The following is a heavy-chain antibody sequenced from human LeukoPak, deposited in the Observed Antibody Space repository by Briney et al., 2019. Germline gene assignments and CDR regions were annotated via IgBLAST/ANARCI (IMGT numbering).Heavy chain of an antibody. V-gene: IGHV4-34*01. D-gene: IGHD1-1*01. J-gene: IGHJ6*03. CDR3: ARALGGTAALYYYYYYMDV. Sequence: SETLSLTCAVYGGSFSGYYWSWIRQPPGKGLEWIGTIYYSGSTYYNPSLKSRVTISVDTSKNQFSLKLSSVTAADTAVYYCARALGGTAALYYYYYYMDVWGKGTTVTVSS. CDR2: IYYSGST. CDR1: GGSFSGYY.